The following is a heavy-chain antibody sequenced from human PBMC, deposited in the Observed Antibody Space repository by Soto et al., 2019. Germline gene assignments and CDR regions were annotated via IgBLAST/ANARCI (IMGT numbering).Heavy chain of an antibody. D-gene: IGHD3-22*01. V-gene: IGHV5-51*01. CDR3: ARQIVGYDYYDSSGYYYFAPGAFDI. J-gene: IGHJ3*02. CDR2: INPGDSDT. CDR1: GYSFINYW. Sequence: PGESLKISCQTSGYSFINYWIGWVRQMPGKGLEWMAIINPGDSDTRYSPSFQGQVTISADKSISTAYLQWSSLKASDTAMYYCARQIVGYDYYDSSGYYYFAPGAFDIWGQGTMVTVSS.